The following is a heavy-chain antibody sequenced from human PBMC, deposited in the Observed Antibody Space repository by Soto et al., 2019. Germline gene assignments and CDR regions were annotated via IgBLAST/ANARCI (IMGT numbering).Heavy chain of an antibody. D-gene: IGHD5-18*01. Sequence: QVQLQQWGAGLLKPSETLSLTCAVYGGSFSGYYWSWIRQPPGKGLEWIGEINHSGSTNYNPSLKSRVTISVDTSKNQFSLKLSSVTAADTAVYYCAIVGYGDGDYWGQVTLVTVSS. CDR3: AIVGYGDGDY. CDR1: GGSFSGYY. V-gene: IGHV4-34*01. CDR2: INHSGST. J-gene: IGHJ4*02.